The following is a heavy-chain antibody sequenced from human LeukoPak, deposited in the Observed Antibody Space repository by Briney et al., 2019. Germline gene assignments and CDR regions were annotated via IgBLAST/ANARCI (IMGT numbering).Heavy chain of an antibody. CDR3: ARDQEDIVVVVAATALGY. J-gene: IGHJ4*02. V-gene: IGHV3-21*04. D-gene: IGHD2-15*01. Sequence: GGSLRLSCAASGFTFSSYSMNWVRQAPGKGLEWVSSISSSSSYIYYADSVKGRFTISRDNAKNSLYLQMNSLRAEDTAVYYCARDQEDIVVVVAATALGYWGQGTLVTVSS. CDR2: ISSSSSYI. CDR1: GFTFSSYS.